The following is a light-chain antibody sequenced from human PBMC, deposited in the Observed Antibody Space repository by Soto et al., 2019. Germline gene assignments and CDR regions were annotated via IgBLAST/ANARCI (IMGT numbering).Light chain of an antibody. V-gene: IGLV2-14*01. Sequence: QSALTQPASVSGSPGQSITISCTGTSSDVGVYNYVSWYQQHPGKAPKLLIYEVSKRPSGASDRFSGSKSGNTASLTISGLQAEDEAVYYCSSYTRSTTLGFGGGTKLTVL. J-gene: IGLJ2*01. CDR2: EVS. CDR3: SSYTRSTTLG. CDR1: SSDVGVYNY.